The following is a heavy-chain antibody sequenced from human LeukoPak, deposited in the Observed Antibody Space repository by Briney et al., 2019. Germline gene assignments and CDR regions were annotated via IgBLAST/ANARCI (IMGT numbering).Heavy chain of an antibody. D-gene: IGHD3-10*01. Sequence: SGGSLRLSCAASGFTFSSYAMSWLPQAPGKGLEWVSAIFGSCGSTEQADSVKGRFTISRDNYKNTLYLQMNDLSAEDRAVYYFAKGGTMVRGFSDPWGRGTLVTVSS. J-gene: IGHJ5*02. CDR1: GFTFSSYA. CDR2: IFGSCGST. V-gene: IGHV3-23*01. CDR3: AKGGTMVRGFSDP.